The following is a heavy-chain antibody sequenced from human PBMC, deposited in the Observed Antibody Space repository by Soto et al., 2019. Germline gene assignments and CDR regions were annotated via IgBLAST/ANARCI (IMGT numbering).Heavy chain of an antibody. D-gene: IGHD5-18*01. V-gene: IGHV4-31*03. J-gene: IGHJ4*02. CDR1: GGSISSPNFY. CDR2: IYYNGTT. Sequence: SETLSLTCTVSGGSISSPNFYWSWIRQHPGKGLEWIGHIYYNGTTYYNPTLKSRVTISVDTSKNQFSLKLSSVTAADTAVYYCARASNKRGYSYGPDYWGQGTLVTVSS. CDR3: ARASNKRGYSYGPDY.